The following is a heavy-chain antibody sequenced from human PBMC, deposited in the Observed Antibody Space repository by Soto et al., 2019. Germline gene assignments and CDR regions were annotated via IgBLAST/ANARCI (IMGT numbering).Heavy chain of an antibody. D-gene: IGHD6-13*01. CDR1: GYTFTSYA. J-gene: IGHJ6*02. CDR3: ASSAWVAAADQIYYYYGMDV. V-gene: IGHV1-3*01. Sequence: ASVKVSCKASGYTFTSYAMHWVRQAPGQRLEWMGWINAGNGNTKYSQKFQGRVTITRDTSASTAYMELSSLRSEDTAVYYCASSAWVAAADQIYYYYGMDVWGQGTTVTVSS. CDR2: INAGNGNT.